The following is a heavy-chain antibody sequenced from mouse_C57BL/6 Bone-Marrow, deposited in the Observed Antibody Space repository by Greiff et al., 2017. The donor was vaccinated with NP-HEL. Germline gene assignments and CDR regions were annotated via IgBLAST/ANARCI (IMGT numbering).Heavy chain of an antibody. Sequence: DVQLQESGPGLVKPSQSLSLTCSVTGYSITSGYYWNWIRQFPGNKLEWMGYISYDGSNNYNPSLKNRISITRDTSKNQFFLKLNSVTTEDTATYYCARDQSNYVFDYWGQGTTLTVSS. D-gene: IGHD2-5*01. J-gene: IGHJ2*01. V-gene: IGHV3-6*01. CDR3: ARDQSNYVFDY. CDR2: ISYDGSN. CDR1: GYSITSGYY.